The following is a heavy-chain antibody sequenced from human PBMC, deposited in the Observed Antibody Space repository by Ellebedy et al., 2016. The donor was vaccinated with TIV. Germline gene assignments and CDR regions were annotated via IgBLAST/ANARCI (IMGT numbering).Heavy chain of an antibody. CDR1: RFSFSSYW. CDR2: INQDGSDK. V-gene: IGHV3-7*01. J-gene: IGHJ3*01. Sequence: GESLKISCAASRFSFSSYWMSWVRQSPGKGLEWVANINQDGSDKYYVDSVRGRFTISRDNAKDSLYLQMNSLRADDTAVYFCASDGSYGDYRSPTHALTFWGQGTMVTVSP. D-gene: IGHD4-17*01. CDR3: ASDGSYGDYRSPTHALTF.